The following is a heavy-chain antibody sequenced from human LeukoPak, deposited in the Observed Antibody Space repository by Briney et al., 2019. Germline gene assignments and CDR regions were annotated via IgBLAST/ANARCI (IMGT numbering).Heavy chain of an antibody. D-gene: IGHD5-12*01. CDR1: GFTFSSYA. CDR3: AKAIYSGYDTFDY. J-gene: IGHJ4*02. V-gene: IGHV3-30*04. CDR2: ISYDGSNK. Sequence: GRSLRLSCAASGFTFSSYAMHWVRQAPGKGLEWVAVISYDGSNKYYADSVKGRFTISRDNSKNTLYLQMNSLRAEDTAVYYCAKAIYSGYDTFDYWGQGTLVTVSS.